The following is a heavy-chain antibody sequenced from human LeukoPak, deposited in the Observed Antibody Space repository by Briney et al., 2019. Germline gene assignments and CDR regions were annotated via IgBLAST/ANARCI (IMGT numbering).Heavy chain of an antibody. D-gene: IGHD3-22*01. J-gene: IGHJ4*02. Sequence: PGGSLRLSRAASGFAVSSNYMSWVRQATGKGLEWVSVIYIDGSSDYADSVKGRFTISRDNSKNTLYLQMNSLRAEDTAVYYCAKDQGYYDPLDYWGQGTLVTVSS. CDR3: AKDQGYYDPLDY. CDR1: GFAVSSNY. V-gene: IGHV3-53*01. CDR2: IYIDGSS.